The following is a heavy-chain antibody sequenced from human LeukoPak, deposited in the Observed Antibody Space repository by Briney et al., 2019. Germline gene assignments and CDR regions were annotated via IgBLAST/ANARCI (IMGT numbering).Heavy chain of an antibody. V-gene: IGHV1-2*02. J-gene: IGHJ4*02. Sequence: ASVKVSCKASGNTFTGYYMHWVRQAPGQGLEWMGWINPNSGGTNYAQKLQGRVTMTTDTSTSTAYMELSSLRSEDTAVYYCARSSVIAAAGVFDYWGQGTLVTVSS. D-gene: IGHD6-13*01. CDR1: GNTFTGYY. CDR3: ARSSVIAAAGVFDY. CDR2: INPNSGGT.